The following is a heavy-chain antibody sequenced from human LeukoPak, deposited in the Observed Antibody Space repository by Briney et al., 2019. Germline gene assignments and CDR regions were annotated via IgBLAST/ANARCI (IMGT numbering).Heavy chain of an antibody. CDR1: GGSFSGYY. J-gene: IGHJ4*02. D-gene: IGHD3-10*01. V-gene: IGHV4-34*01. Sequence: SETLSLTCAVYGGSFSGYYWSWIRQPPGKGLEWIGEINHSGSTNYNPSLKSRVTISVDTSKNQFSLKLTSVTAADTATYHCARLRFGELIDDWGQGTLVTVSS. CDR2: INHSGST. CDR3: ARLRFGELIDD.